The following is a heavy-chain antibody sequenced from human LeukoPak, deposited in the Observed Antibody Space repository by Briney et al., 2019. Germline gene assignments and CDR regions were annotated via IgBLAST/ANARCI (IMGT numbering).Heavy chain of an antibody. CDR2: IKPDGSAS. CDR3: ARDSGSH. D-gene: IGHD1-26*01. Sequence: GGSLRLSCAASGFTFSSYWMTWVRQAPGKGLEWVGNIKPDGSASYYVDSVKGRFTISRDNANNSLYLQMNTPRAEDTAVYYCARDSGSHWGQGTLVAVSS. J-gene: IGHJ4*02. CDR1: GFTFSSYW. V-gene: IGHV3-7*05.